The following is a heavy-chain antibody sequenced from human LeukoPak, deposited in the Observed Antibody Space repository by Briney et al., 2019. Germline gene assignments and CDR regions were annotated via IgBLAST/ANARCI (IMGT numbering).Heavy chain of an antibody. CDR2: ISRNSGSI. V-gene: IGHV3-9*01. D-gene: IGHD6-6*01. CDR3: AKSSSSSDYYYYYMDV. J-gene: IGHJ6*03. Sequence: SGGSLRLSCAAPGFTFDDYAMHWVRQAPGKGLEWVSGISRNSGSIGYADSVKGRFTISRDNAKNSLYLQMNSLRAEDTALYYCAKSSSSSDYYYYYMDVWGKGTTVTVSS. CDR1: GFTFDDYA.